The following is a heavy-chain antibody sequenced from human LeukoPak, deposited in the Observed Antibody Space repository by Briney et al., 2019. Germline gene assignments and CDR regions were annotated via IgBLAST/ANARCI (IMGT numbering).Heavy chain of an antibody. D-gene: IGHD6-19*01. CDR1: GYTFTGYY. J-gene: IGHJ5*02. V-gene: IGHV1-2*02. CDR3: AKGRVVAGSKSLTYRWLDP. CDR2: INPNSGGA. Sequence: ASVKVSCKASGYTFTGYYIHWVRQAPGQGLEWVGWINPNSGGAKYAQKFQDRVTMTRDTSISTAYMGLSRLRSDDTAVYYCAKGRVVAGSKSLTYRWLDPWGQGTLVTVSS.